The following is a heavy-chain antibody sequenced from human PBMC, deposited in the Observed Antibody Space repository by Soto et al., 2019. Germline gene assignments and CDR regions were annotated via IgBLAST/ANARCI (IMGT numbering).Heavy chain of an antibody. CDR1: GDSISSYF. D-gene: IGHD3-10*01. CDR3: ARHAWNYGAGFHYISWFDP. J-gene: IGHJ5*02. Sequence: QVELQESGPGLVKPSETLSLTCTVSGDSISSYFWSWIRQPPGKGLEWIGYSHYTGSTNYNPSLKTRITISVDTSKNQFYLRVTSVTAADTAVYYCARHAWNYGAGFHYISWFDPWGPGTLVTVSS. V-gene: IGHV4-59*08. CDR2: SHYTGST.